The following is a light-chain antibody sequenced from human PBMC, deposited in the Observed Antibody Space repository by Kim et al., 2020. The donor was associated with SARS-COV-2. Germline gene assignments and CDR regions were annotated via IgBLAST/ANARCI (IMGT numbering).Light chain of an antibody. CDR2: DAI. Sequence: SASGGDRVTITCRASQDIRSDLGWFQQKPGKAPKRLIYDAISLESGVTSRFSGSGSGTEFTLTINSLRPEDFTTYYCLQHRSFPYTFGRGTKLEI. V-gene: IGKV1-17*01. CDR3: LQHRSFPYT. J-gene: IGKJ2*01. CDR1: QDIRSD.